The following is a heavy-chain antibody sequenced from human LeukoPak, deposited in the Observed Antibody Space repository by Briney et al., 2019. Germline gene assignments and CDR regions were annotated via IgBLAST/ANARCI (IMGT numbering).Heavy chain of an antibody. Sequence: ASVKVSCKASGYTFTSYGISWVRQAPGQGLEWMGWISAYNGNTNYAQKRQGRVTMTTDTSTSTAYMELRSRRSDDPAVYYCGRDILSVWGILRPYAFDIWGEGTMVTVS. D-gene: IGHD3-16*01. J-gene: IGHJ3*02. V-gene: IGHV1-18*01. CDR1: GYTFTSYG. CDR3: GRDILSVWGILRPYAFDI. CDR2: ISAYNGNT.